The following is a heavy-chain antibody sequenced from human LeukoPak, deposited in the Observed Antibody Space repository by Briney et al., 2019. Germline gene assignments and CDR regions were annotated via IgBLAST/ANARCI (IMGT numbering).Heavy chain of an antibody. CDR1: GFTFSSYG. CDR3: AKDHYYYGSGIYFMHYFDY. V-gene: IGHV3-30*18. CDR2: ISYYGSNK. D-gene: IGHD3-10*01. Sequence: PGGSLRLSCAASGFTFSSYGMHWVRQAPGKGLEWVAVISYYGSNKYYADSIKGRFTISRENSKNTLHLQMNSLRAEDTAVYYCAKDHYYYGSGIYFMHYFDYWGQGTLVTVSS. J-gene: IGHJ4*02.